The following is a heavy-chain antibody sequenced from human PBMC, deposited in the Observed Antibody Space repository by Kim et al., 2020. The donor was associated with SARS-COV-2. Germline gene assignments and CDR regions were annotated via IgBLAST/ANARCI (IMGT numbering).Heavy chain of an antibody. Sequence: GGSLRLSCAASGFTFSSYWMSWVRQAPGKGLEWVANIKQDGSEKYYVDSVKGRFTISRDNAKNSLYLQMNSLRAEDTAVYYCARVGLERPFYYYYYYYGMDVWGQGTTVTVSS. D-gene: IGHD1-1*01. CDR3: ARVGLERPFYYYYYYYGMDV. V-gene: IGHV3-7*03. CDR1: GFTFSSYW. J-gene: IGHJ6*02. CDR2: IKQDGSEK.